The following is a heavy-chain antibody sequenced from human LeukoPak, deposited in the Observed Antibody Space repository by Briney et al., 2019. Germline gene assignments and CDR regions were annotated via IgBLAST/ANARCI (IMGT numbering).Heavy chain of an antibody. CDR1: GGTFSSYA. J-gene: IGHJ3*02. CDR3: AWLLAAPDAFDI. D-gene: IGHD2-15*01. Sequence: SVKVSCKASGGTFSSYAISWVRQAPGQGLEWMGGIIPIFGTANYAQKFQGRVTMTRDTSISTAYMELSRLRSDDTAVYYCAWLLAAPDAFDIWGQGTMVTVSS. V-gene: IGHV1-69*05. CDR2: IIPIFGTA.